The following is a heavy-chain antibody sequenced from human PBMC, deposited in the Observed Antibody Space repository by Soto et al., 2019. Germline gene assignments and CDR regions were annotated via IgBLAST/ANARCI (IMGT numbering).Heavy chain of an antibody. Sequence: ASVKVSCKASGYTFTRYDINWVRQATGQGLEWMGWMNPSSGNTGYAQKFQGRVTMTRNTSISTAYMELSSLRSEDTAVYYCARSYSSSWYPDDAFDIWGQGTMVTVS. J-gene: IGHJ3*02. CDR2: MNPSSGNT. D-gene: IGHD6-13*01. V-gene: IGHV1-8*01. CDR1: GYTFTRYD. CDR3: ARSYSSSWYPDDAFDI.